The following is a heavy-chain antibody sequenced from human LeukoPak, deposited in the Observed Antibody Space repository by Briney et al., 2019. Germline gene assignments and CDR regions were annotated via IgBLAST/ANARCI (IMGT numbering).Heavy chain of an antibody. V-gene: IGHV4-34*01. D-gene: IGHD3-3*01. CDR1: GGSFSGYY. J-gene: IGHJ5*02. Sequence: SETLSLTCAVYGGSFSGYYWSWLRQPPGKGLEWIGEINHSGSTNYNPSLKSRVTISVDTSKNQFSLKPSSVTAADTAVYYCARGSFWSGRNWFDPWGQGTLVTVSS. CDR3: ARGSFWSGRNWFDP. CDR2: INHSGST.